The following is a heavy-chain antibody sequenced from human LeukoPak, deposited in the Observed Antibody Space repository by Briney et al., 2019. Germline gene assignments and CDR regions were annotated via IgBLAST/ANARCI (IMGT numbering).Heavy chain of an antibody. CDR3: AKNSLFLVTIYSFYN. J-gene: IGHJ4*02. Sequence: PGGSLRLSCAASGFTFSTYIMSWVRQAPGKGLEWVSGISASGDSTYYADSVKGRFNISRDNSKNTVYLQMNSLRAEDTAVYYCAKNSLFLVTIYSFYNWGQGTLVTVSS. V-gene: IGHV3-23*01. D-gene: IGHD4-17*01. CDR2: ISASGDST. CDR1: GFTFSTYI.